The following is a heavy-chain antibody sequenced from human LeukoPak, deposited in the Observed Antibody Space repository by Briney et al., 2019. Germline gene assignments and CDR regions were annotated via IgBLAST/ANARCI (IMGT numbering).Heavy chain of an antibody. CDR2: LSDYNGNT. Sequence: ASVKVSCKSSVYTFTTSGISWVRPAPGQGLEWMGWLSDYNGNTNYAQNVQGRVTMTTDTSTSTAYMELRSLRSDDTAMYYCARDLSFTISGVVIIGTDGFDPWGQGTLVTVSS. CDR1: VYTFTTSG. D-gene: IGHD3-3*01. CDR3: ARDLSFTISGVVIIGTDGFDP. J-gene: IGHJ5*02. V-gene: IGHV1-18*01.